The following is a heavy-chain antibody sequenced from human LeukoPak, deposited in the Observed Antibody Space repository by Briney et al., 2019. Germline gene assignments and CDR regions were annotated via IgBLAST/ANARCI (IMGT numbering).Heavy chain of an antibody. D-gene: IGHD3-10*01. J-gene: IGHJ4*02. CDR3: ARQYELRIDY. Sequence: EWVSYISSSGSTIYYADSVKGRFTISRDNAKNSLYLQMNSLRVEDTAVYYCARQYELRIDYWGQGTLVTVSS. CDR2: ISSSGSTI. V-gene: IGHV3-11*01.